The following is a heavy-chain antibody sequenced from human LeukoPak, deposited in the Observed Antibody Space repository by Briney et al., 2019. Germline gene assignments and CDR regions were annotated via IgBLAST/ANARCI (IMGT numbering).Heavy chain of an antibody. Sequence: PGRSLRLSCAASGFTFSDYSMNWVRQAPGKGLECVSYISGSSTTIYYADSVRGRFTISRDNAKNSLYLQMNSLRAEDAAVYYCARDIRYGDYAGWFDPWGLGTLVTVSS. J-gene: IGHJ5*02. D-gene: IGHD4-17*01. CDR1: GFTFSDYS. CDR2: ISGSSTTI. V-gene: IGHV3-48*04. CDR3: ARDIRYGDYAGWFDP.